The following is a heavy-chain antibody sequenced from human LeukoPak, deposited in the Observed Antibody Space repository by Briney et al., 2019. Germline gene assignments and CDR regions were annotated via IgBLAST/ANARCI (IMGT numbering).Heavy chain of an antibody. CDR1: GLTLSSNY. CDR2: IYSGGSK. D-gene: IGHD3-10*01. V-gene: IGHV3-53*01. Sequence: GESLTLSCSLSGLTLSSNYMSWVRPAPGEGLEWVSVIYSGGSKYHADSVKGRFTISRDNSKNTLYLQMNSLRAEDTALYYCARSSGSYYPSFDYWGQGTLVTVSS. J-gene: IGHJ4*02. CDR3: ARSSGSYYPSFDY.